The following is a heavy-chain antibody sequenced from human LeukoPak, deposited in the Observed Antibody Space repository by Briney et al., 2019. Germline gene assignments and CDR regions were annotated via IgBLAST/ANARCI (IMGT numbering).Heavy chain of an antibody. D-gene: IGHD5-18*01. CDR2: FDPEDGET. V-gene: IGHV1-24*01. J-gene: IGHJ4*02. CDR1: GYTLTELS. CDR3: ATVKETQLWLRFDY. Sequence: GASVKVSCKVSGYTLTELSVHWVRQAPGKGLEWMGGFDPEDGETIYAQKFQGRVTMTEDTSTDTAYMELSSLRSEDTAVYYCATVKETQLWLRFDYWGQGTLVTVSS.